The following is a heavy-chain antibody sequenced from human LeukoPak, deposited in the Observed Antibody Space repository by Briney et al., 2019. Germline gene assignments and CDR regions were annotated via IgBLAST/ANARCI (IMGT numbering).Heavy chain of an antibody. D-gene: IGHD7-27*01. CDR2: IYPGYSDT. CDR3: TRQTLGRYFGD. Sequence: GESLKISCKGSGYSFTTYWIGWVRQLPGKGLEWMGIIYPGYSDTRYSPSFQCQVTIPADKSHSTAYLHWSSLKASDTAMYYCTRQTLGRYFGDWGQGNQVTLFS. V-gene: IGHV5-51*01. CDR1: GYSFTTYW. J-gene: IGHJ4*02.